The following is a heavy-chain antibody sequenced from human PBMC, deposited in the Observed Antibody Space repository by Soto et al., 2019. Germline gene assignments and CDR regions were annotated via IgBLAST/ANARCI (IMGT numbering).Heavy chain of an antibody. Sequence: GGSLRLSCAASGFTFSSYGMHWVRQAPGKGLEWVAVISFDGSNKDYAESVKGRFTISRDNSKNTLYLQMNSLRPEDTAVYYCEKDQGYGDSRFTIDYWGQGALVTVSS. CDR2: ISFDGSNK. CDR3: EKDQGYGDSRFTIDY. CDR1: GFTFSSYG. J-gene: IGHJ4*02. V-gene: IGHV3-30*18. D-gene: IGHD4-17*01.